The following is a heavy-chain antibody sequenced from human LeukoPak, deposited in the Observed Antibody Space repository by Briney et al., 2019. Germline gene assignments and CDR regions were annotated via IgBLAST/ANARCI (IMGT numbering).Heavy chain of an antibody. CDR2: IKQDGSEK. CDR3: ARGLTRDYYYYMDV. V-gene: IGHV3-7*01. CDR1: GFTFSSYW. Sequence: PGGTLRLSCAASGFTFSSYWMSWVRQAPGQGLVWEANIKQDGSEKYYVDSVKGRFTISRDNAKNSLYLQMNSLRAEDTAVYYCARGLTRDYYYYMDVWGKGTTVTVSS. J-gene: IGHJ6*03. D-gene: IGHD2-21*01.